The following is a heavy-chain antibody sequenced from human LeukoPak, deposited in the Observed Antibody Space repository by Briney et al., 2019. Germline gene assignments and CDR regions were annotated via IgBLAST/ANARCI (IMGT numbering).Heavy chain of an antibody. CDR1: GGSISTTPYY. CDR2: IYYSGST. D-gene: IGHD6-13*01. CDR3: ARHSSSWYTEAFDI. Sequence: SETLSLTCSVSGGSISTTPYYWGWIRRPPGKGLEWIGSIYYSGSTFYNPSLKSRVTMSIDMSKNQFSLRLSSVTAADAAVYYCARHSSSWYTEAFDIWGQGTVVTVSS. J-gene: IGHJ3*02. V-gene: IGHV4-39*01.